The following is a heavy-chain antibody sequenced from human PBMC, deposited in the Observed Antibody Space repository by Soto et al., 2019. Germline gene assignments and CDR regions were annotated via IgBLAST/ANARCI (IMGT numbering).Heavy chain of an antibody. Sequence: SVKVSCKASGGTFSSYAISWVRQAPGQGLEWMGGIIPIFGTANYAQKFQGRVTITADESTSTAYMELSSLRSEDTAVYYCARDPRPGYYGSSGYPPPSNWFDPWGQGTLVTVSS. CDR3: ARDPRPGYYGSSGYPPPSNWFDP. CDR1: GGTFSSYA. J-gene: IGHJ5*02. V-gene: IGHV1-69*13. CDR2: IIPIFGTA. D-gene: IGHD3-22*01.